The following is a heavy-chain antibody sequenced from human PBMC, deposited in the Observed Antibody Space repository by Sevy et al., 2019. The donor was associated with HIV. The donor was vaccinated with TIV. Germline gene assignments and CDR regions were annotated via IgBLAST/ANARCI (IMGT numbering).Heavy chain of an antibody. V-gene: IGHV3-23*01. CDR2: ISDSAYNT. D-gene: IGHD5-12*01. J-gene: IGHJ4*02. CDR1: GFTFSNYA. Sequence: GGSLRLSCAASGFTFSNYAMSWVRQAPGKGLEWVSGISDSAYNTYYADSVKGRFTISSDNSKNSLYLQMNSLRAKDTAVYYCTKDEAYTVATSYYFDYWGQGTLVTVSS. CDR3: TKDEAYTVATSYYFDY.